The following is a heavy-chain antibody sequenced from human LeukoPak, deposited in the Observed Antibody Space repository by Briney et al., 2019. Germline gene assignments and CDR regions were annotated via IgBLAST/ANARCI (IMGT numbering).Heavy chain of an antibody. V-gene: IGHV3-33*01. CDR2: IWYDGSNK. D-gene: IGHD2-15*01. Sequence: PGRSLRLSCAASGFTFSSYGMHWVRQAPGKGLEWVAVIWYDGSNKYYADSVKGRFTISRDNSKNTLYLQMNSLRAEDTAVYYCARDLGYCGGGSCLSLDYWGQGTLVTVSS. J-gene: IGHJ4*02. CDR3: ARDLGYCGGGSCLSLDY. CDR1: GFTFSSYG.